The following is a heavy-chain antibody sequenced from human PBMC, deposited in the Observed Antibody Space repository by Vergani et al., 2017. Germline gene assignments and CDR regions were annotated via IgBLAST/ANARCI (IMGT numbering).Heavy chain of an antibody. Sequence: EVQLLESGGSLKQPGGSVRLSCAASGFTFSTYAMHWVRQAPGKGLEWVSALTGGGGSTYYADSFKGRFIISRDNSKNTLYLQMNSLRAEDTAVYYCAKLGGSTSFVGYFDLWGRGTLVTVSS. CDR3: AKLGGSTSFVGYFDL. CDR1: GFTFSTYA. J-gene: IGHJ2*01. D-gene: IGHD2-2*01. CDR2: LTGGGGST. V-gene: IGHV3-23*01.